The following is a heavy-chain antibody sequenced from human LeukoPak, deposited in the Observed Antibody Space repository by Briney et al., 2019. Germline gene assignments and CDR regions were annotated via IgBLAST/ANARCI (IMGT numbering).Heavy chain of an antibody. J-gene: IGHJ4*02. CDR2: IKSKTDAGTT. D-gene: IGHD2-2*01. V-gene: IGHV3-15*01. CDR3: TTEYCSSTSCYYY. CDR1: GFTFSNAW. Sequence: GGALRLSCAASGFTFSNAWMSWVRQAPGKGLEGVGRIKSKTDAGTTDYPAPVKCRFTLSKDDSKNTLYLQMNSLKTEDTAVYYCTTEYCSSTSCYYYWGQGTLVTVSS.